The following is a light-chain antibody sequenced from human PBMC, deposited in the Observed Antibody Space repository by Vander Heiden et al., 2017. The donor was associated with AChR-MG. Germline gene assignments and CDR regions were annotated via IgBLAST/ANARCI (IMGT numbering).Light chain of an antibody. CDR2: GAS. CDR3: QQFWT. CDR1: QSISSSY. Sequence: EIVLTQSPGTLSLSPGERATLSCRASQSISSSYLAWYQQKPGQAPSLLIYGASSRATGIPDRFSGSGSGTDFTLTISRLEPEDFAVYYCQQFWTFGQGTTVEI. V-gene: IGKV3-20*01. J-gene: IGKJ1*01.